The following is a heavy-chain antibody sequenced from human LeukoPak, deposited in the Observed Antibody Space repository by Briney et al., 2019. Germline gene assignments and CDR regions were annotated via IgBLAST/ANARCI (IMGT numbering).Heavy chain of an antibody. Sequence: QAGGSLRLSCAASGFTFSRSAMHWARQAPGKGLEWVAIISYDGGNKYYADSVKGRFTISRDNSKNTLYLQMNSLRAEDTAVYFCVSLGYSSSSVRYWGQGTLVTVSS. J-gene: IGHJ4*02. D-gene: IGHD6-6*01. V-gene: IGHV3-30*04. CDR3: VSLGYSSSSVRY. CDR2: ISYDGGNK. CDR1: GFTFSRSA.